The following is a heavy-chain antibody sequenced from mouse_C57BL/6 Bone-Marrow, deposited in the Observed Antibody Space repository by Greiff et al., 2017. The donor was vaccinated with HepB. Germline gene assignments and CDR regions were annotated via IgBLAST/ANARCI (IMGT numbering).Heavy chain of an antibody. Sequence: EVQLVESGGGLVKPGGSLKLSCAASGFTFSSYAMSWVRQTPEKRLEWVATISDGGSYTYYPDNVKGRFTISRDNAKNNLYLQMSHLKSEDTAMYYCARRYYSNYVKSAWFAYWGQGTLVTVSA. CDR3: ARRYYSNYVKSAWFAY. D-gene: IGHD2-5*01. J-gene: IGHJ3*01. CDR1: GFTFSSYA. CDR2: ISDGGSYT. V-gene: IGHV5-4*03.